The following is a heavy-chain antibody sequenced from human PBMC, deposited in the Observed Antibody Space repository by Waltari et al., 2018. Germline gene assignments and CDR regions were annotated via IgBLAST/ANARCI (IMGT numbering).Heavy chain of an antibody. CDR2: MNPNRGNK. D-gene: IGHD3-22*01. V-gene: IGHV1-8*01. CDR1: GYTFTSYD. J-gene: IGHJ4*02. Sequence: QVQLVQSGAEVKKPGASVKVSCKASGYTFTSYDINWVRQATGQGLEWMGWMNPNRGNKCYAKKVQGRVNMTRNTSISTAYMELSSLRSEDTAVYYCARAGYYYDSIIDYWGQGTLVTVSS. CDR3: ARAGYYYDSIIDY.